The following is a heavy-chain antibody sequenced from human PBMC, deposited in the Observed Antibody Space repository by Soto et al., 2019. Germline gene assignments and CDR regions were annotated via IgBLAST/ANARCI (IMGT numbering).Heavy chain of an antibody. Sequence: EVQLVESGGGLVQPGGSLRLSCAASGFTFSSYWMSWVRQAPGKGLEWVANIKQDGSEKYYVDSVKGRFTISRDNAKNSLYLQMNSLRAEDTAVYYCARQGVYGSGFGKYGMDVWGQGTTVTVSS. CDR3: ARQGVYGSGFGKYGMDV. CDR1: GFTFSSYW. D-gene: IGHD3-10*01. V-gene: IGHV3-7*03. CDR2: IKQDGSEK. J-gene: IGHJ6*02.